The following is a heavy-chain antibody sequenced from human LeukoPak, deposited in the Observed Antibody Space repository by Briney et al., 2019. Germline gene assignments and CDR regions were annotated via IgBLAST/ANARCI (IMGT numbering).Heavy chain of an antibody. D-gene: IGHD3-22*01. V-gene: IGHV3-9*03. CDR1: GFTFDDYD. CDR3: AKDGDYYDSSGYYEN. Sequence: GGSLRLSCAVSGFTFDDYDMHWVRQTPGKGLEWVSGISWNSGSIGYADSVKGRFTISRDNAKNSLYLQMNSLRAEDMALYYCAKDGDYYDSSGYYENWGQGTLVTVSS. J-gene: IGHJ4*02. CDR2: ISWNSGSI.